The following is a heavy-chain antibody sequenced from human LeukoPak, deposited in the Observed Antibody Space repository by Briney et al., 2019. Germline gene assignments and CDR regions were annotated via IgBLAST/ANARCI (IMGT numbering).Heavy chain of an antibody. D-gene: IGHD3-22*01. Sequence: ASVKVSCKASGYTFTSYYMHWVRQAPGQGLEWMGIINPSGGSTSYAQKFQGRVTMTRDTSTSTVYMGLSSLRSEDTAVYYCARVDYYDSSGYHYGMDVWGQGTTVTVSS. CDR3: ARVDYYDSSGYHYGMDV. CDR1: GYTFTSYY. CDR2: INPSGGST. V-gene: IGHV1-46*01. J-gene: IGHJ6*02.